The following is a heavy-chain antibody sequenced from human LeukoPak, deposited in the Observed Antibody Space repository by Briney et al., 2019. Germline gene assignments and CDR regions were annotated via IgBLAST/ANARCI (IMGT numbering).Heavy chain of an antibody. Sequence: GASVKVSCKASGYTFTGYYMHWVRQAPGQGLEWMAWINPNSGSTKYVQTFQGRVTMTRDTSISTAYMELSRLRADDSAVFYCARQADNNWFDSWGQGTLVTVSS. CDR3: ARQADNNWFDS. CDR2: INPNSGST. J-gene: IGHJ5*01. CDR1: GYTFTGYY. D-gene: IGHD2-15*01. V-gene: IGHV1-2*02.